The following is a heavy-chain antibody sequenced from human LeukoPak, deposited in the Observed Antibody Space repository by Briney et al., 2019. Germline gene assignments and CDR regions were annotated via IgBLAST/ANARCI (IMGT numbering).Heavy chain of an antibody. J-gene: IGHJ5*02. Sequence: SETLSLTCTVSGGSISSSSYYWGWIRQPPGKGLEWIGIIYYSGSTYYNPSLKSRLTISVDMSKNQFSLKLSSVTAADTAVYYCARVEMATTGNWFDPWGQGTLVTVSS. D-gene: IGHD5-24*01. CDR3: ARVEMATTGNWFDP. CDR1: GGSISSSSYY. V-gene: IGHV4-39*07. CDR2: IYYSGST.